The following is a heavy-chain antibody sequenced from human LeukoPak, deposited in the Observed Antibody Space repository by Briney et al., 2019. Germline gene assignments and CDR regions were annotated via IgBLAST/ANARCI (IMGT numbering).Heavy chain of an antibody. V-gene: IGHV3-15*01. CDR2: IKSKTDGGTT. Sequence: GGSLSLSSAASGFTFSNAWMSWVRQAPGEGVEWVGRIKSKTDGGTTDYAARVKGRFTISRDDSKNTLYLQMNSLKTEDTAVYYCTGEVVEDYWGQGTRVTVSS. J-gene: IGHJ4*02. D-gene: IGHD3-22*01. CDR1: GFTFSNAW. CDR3: TGEVVEDY.